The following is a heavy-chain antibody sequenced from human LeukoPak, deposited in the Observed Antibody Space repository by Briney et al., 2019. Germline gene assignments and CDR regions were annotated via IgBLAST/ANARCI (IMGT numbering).Heavy chain of an antibody. CDR1: GFSFENYN. V-gene: IGHV3-21*04. D-gene: IGHD4-17*01. Sequence: SGGSLRLSCAASGFSFENYNMNWVRQAPGKGLEWVAYINVITGYIYYADSLKGRFTISRDNAENSLFLQMNSLRAEDTAFYYCARSSATVTTRFFDLWGRGTLVFVSS. CDR3: ARSSATVTTRFFDL. CDR2: INVITGYI. J-gene: IGHJ2*01.